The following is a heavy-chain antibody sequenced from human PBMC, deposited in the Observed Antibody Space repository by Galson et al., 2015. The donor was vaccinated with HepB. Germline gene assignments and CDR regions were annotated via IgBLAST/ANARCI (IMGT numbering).Heavy chain of an antibody. Sequence: SLRLSCAASAFTFSSYAMTWVRQAPGKGLEWVSTIRGGGTNTYYADSVKGQFSISRDNSKNTLYLQMNGLRAEDTAVYYCAKSPPHLASSWYYFDYWGQGTLVTVSS. J-gene: IGHJ4*02. CDR1: AFTFSSYA. D-gene: IGHD6-13*01. CDR2: IRGGGTNT. V-gene: IGHV3-23*01. CDR3: AKSPPHLASSWYYFDY.